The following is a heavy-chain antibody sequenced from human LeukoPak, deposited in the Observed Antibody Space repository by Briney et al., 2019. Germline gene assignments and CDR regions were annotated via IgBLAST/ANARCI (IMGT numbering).Heavy chain of an antibody. J-gene: IGHJ3*02. Sequence: GGSLRLSCAASGFTFSDYYMSWIRQAPGKGLEWVSYISSSGSTIYYADSVKGRFTISRDNAKNSLYLQMNSLRGEDTAVYYCANGRYSYGYKNAFDIWGQGTMVTVSS. V-gene: IGHV3-11*04. CDR2: ISSSGSTI. CDR3: ANGRYSYGYKNAFDI. D-gene: IGHD5-18*01. CDR1: GFTFSDYY.